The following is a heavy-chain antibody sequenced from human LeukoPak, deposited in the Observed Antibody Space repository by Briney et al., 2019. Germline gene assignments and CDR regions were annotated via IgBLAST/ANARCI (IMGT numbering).Heavy chain of an antibody. CDR2: TYYRSTWYN. CDR3: ARRLTQYDCFDP. V-gene: IGHV6-1*01. J-gene: IGHJ5*02. CDR1: GDSVSSNSVT. D-gene: IGHD2-2*01. Sequence: SQTLSLTCAISGDSVSSNSVTWNWIRQSPSRGLEWLGRTYYRSTWYNDYAVSVRGRMTVNPDTSKNQFSLHLDSVTPEDTAVYYCARRLTQYDCFDPWGQGILVTVSS.